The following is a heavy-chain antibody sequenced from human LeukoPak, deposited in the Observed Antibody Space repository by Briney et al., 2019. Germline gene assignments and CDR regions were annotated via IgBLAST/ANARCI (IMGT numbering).Heavy chain of an antibody. D-gene: IGHD2-8*01. V-gene: IGHV3-30*04. Sequence: GGSLRLSCAASGFTFSSYAMHWVRQAPGKGLEWVAVISCDGSNKYYADSVKGRFTISRDNSKNTLYLQMNSLRAEDTAVYYCARDPSAYCGNGVCPYYFDYWGQGTLVTVSS. J-gene: IGHJ4*02. CDR3: ARDPSAYCGNGVCPYYFDY. CDR1: GFTFSSYA. CDR2: ISCDGSNK.